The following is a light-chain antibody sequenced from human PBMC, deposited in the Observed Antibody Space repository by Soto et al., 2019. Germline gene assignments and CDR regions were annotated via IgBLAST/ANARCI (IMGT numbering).Light chain of an antibody. CDR2: AAS. V-gene: IGKV1-39*01. Sequence: DIQMTQSPSSLSASVGDRVTITCRASQSITSYLNWYLQKPGKAPELLIHAASRLQSGVPSRFSGSGSGTDFTLTISSLQPEDFATYYCQQTYGTPQTFGQGTKVEIK. CDR3: QQTYGTPQT. J-gene: IGKJ1*01. CDR1: QSITSY.